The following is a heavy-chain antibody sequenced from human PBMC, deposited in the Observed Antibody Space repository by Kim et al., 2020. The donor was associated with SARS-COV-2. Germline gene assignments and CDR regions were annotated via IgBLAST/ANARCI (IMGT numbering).Heavy chain of an antibody. CDR2: IYYSGST. D-gene: IGHD3-22*01. V-gene: IGHV4-59*01. CDR1: GGSISSYY. CDR3: ARIGYDSSARSAFDI. Sequence: SETLSLTCTVSGGSISSYYWSWIRQPPGKGLEWIGYIYYSGSTNNNPSLKRRVTISVDTSKNQVSLKLISVTAADTAVFYCARIGYDSSARSAFDIWGQGTMVTVSS. J-gene: IGHJ3*02.